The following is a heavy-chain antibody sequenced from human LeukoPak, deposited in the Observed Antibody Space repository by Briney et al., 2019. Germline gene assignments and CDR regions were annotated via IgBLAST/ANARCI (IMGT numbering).Heavy chain of an antibody. Sequence: PGGSLRLSCAASGFTFSSYDMHWVRQATGKGLEWVSAIGTAGDTYYPGSVKGRFTISRENAKNSLYLQMNSLRAGDTAVYYCVARPSYYDSSGHYDYWGQGTLVTVSS. CDR3: VARPSYYDSSGHYDY. V-gene: IGHV3-13*01. J-gene: IGHJ4*02. CDR2: IGTAGDT. D-gene: IGHD3-22*01. CDR1: GFTFSSYD.